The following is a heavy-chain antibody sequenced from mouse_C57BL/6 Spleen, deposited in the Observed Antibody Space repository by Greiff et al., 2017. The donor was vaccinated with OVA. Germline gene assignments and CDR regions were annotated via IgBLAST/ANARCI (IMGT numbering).Heavy chain of an antibody. CDR2: INPNNGGT. D-gene: IGHD2-1*01. V-gene: IGHV1-26*01. CDR3: AIGGRGNENAMDY. CDR1: GYTFTDYY. J-gene: IGHJ4*01. Sequence: VKLQQSGPELVKPGASVKISCKASGYTFTDYYMNWVKQSHGKSLEWIGDINPNNGGTSYKQKFKGKATLTVDKSSSTAYMELRSLTSVDSAVYYCAIGGRGNENAMDYWGQGTSVTVSS.